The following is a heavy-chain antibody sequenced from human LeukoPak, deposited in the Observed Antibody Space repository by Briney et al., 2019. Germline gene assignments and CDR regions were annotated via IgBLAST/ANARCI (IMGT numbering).Heavy chain of an antibody. J-gene: IGHJ4*02. Sequence: ASETLSLTCAVYGGSFSGYYWSWIRQPPGKGLEWIGEINHSGSTNYNPSLKSRVTISVDTSKNQFSLKLSSVTAADTAVYYCARGRGFWSGSRHDYWGQGTLVTVSP. CDR2: INHSGST. CDR3: ARGRGFWSGSRHDY. CDR1: GGSFSGYY. D-gene: IGHD3-3*01. V-gene: IGHV4-34*01.